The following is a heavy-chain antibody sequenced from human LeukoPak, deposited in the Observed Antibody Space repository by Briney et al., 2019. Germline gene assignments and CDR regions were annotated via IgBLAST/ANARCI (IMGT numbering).Heavy chain of an antibody. D-gene: IGHD1-14*01. CDR1: GFTSSSYE. V-gene: IGHV3-48*03. Sequence: GGSLRLSCAASGFTSSSYEMNWVRQAPGKGLEWVSYISSSGSTIYYADSVKGRFTISRDNAKNSLYLQMNSLRAEDTAVYYFAKPARTDYADYWGQGTLVTVSS. CDR2: ISSSGSTI. J-gene: IGHJ4*02. CDR3: AKPARTDYADY.